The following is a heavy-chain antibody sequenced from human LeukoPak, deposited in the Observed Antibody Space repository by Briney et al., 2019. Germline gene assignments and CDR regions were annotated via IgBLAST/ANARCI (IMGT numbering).Heavy chain of an antibody. J-gene: IGHJ3*01. D-gene: IGHD3-16*01. Sequence: PSQTLSLTRTVSGGSISSGSYYWSWIRQPAGKGLEWIGRIYTSGSTNYNPSLKSRVTISVDTSKNQFSLKLSSVTAAETAVYYCAREKLLLGVFLWGQGTMVTVSS. V-gene: IGHV4-61*02. CDR2: IYTSGST. CDR3: AREKLLLGVFL. CDR1: GGSISSGSYY.